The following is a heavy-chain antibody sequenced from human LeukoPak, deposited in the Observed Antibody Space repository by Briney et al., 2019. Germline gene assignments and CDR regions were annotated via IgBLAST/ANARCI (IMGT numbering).Heavy chain of an antibody. J-gene: IGHJ6*02. D-gene: IGHD2-2*01. Sequence: GASVKVSCKASGYTFTGYYMHWVRQAPGQGLEWMGWINPNSGGTNYAQKLQGRVTMTTDTSTSTAYMELRSLRSDDTAVYYCARDTPYQLLEDYYYCYGMDVWGQGTTVTVSS. CDR3: ARDTPYQLLEDYYYCYGMDV. V-gene: IGHV1-2*02. CDR2: INPNSGGT. CDR1: GYTFTGYY.